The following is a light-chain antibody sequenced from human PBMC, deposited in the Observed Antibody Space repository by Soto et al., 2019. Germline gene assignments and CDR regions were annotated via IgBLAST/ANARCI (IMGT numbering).Light chain of an antibody. CDR3: RSYTSSRTLVL. Sequence: QSVLTQPASVSGSPGQTITISCTGTSSNVGGNNYVYWYQQHPGTAPRLIIYKISNRPSGVSNRFSGSQSGNTASLAISGLQAEDDADYYCRSYTSSRTLVLFGGGTKLTVL. V-gene: IGLV2-14*01. J-gene: IGLJ2*01. CDR1: SSNVGGNNY. CDR2: KIS.